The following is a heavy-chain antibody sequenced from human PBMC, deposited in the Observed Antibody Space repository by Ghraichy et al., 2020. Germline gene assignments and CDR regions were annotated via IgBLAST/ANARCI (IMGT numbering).Heavy chain of an antibody. Sequence: GGSLRLSCATSGFTFSSYGMTWVRQAPGKGLEWVANIKEDGSKKYYVDSVKGRFSISRDNAKNSLYLQMNSLRVEDTAVYYCARDATRGGGFDFWGQGTLVTVSS. D-gene: IGHD2-21*01. CDR1: GFTFSSYG. CDR3: ARDATRGGGFDF. V-gene: IGHV3-7*01. J-gene: IGHJ4*02. CDR2: IKEDGSKK.